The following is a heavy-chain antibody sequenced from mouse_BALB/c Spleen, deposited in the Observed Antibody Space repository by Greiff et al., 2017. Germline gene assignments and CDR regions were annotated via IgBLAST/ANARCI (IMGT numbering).Heavy chain of an antibody. CDR1: GFTFSSFG. D-gene: IGHD3-1*01. CDR3: ARDRAWAPYAMDY. V-gene: IGHV5-17*02. J-gene: IGHJ4*01. Sequence: EVQLLESGGGLVQPGGSRKLSCAASGFTFSSFGMHWVRQAPEKGLEWVAYISSGSSTIYYADTVKGRFTISRDKHKNILYLHMSSLRSEDAAMYDCARDRAWAPYAMDYWGQGTSVTVSS. CDR2: ISSGSSTI.